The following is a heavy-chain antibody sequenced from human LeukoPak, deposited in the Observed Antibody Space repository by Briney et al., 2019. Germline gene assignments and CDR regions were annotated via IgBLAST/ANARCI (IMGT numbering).Heavy chain of an antibody. V-gene: IGHV4-61*02. Sequence: PSQTLSLTCTVSGGSISSGSYYWSWIRQPAGKGLEWIGRIYTSGSTNYNPSLKSRVTISVDTSKNQFSLKLSSVTAADTAVYYCARDGSIAAAGTYYYYMDVWGKGTTVTVSS. D-gene: IGHD6-13*01. CDR1: GGSISSGSYY. CDR3: ARDGSIAAAGTYYYYMDV. CDR2: IYTSGST. J-gene: IGHJ6*03.